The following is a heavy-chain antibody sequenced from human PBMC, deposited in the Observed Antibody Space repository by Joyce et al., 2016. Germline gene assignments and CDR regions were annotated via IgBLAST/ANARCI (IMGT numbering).Heavy chain of an antibody. CDR3: ARRRGGYSNYDGFDY. CDR2: IYPGDSDT. D-gene: IGHD4-11*01. CDR1: EYIFTNYW. J-gene: IGHJ4*02. Sequence: EGQLVQSGAELKKPGESLRISCKGSEYIFTNYWIGWARQLPGKGLEWMCIIYPGDSDTRYNPPFQGQVTISADKSISTAYLQWSSLKASDTAIYYCARRRGGYSNYDGFDYWGQGTLVTVSS. V-gene: IGHV5-51*01.